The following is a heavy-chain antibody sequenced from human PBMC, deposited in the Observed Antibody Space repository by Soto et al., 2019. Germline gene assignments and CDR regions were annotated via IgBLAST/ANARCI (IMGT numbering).Heavy chain of an antibody. Sequence: GGSLRLSCAASGFTFSDYYMSWIRQAPGKGLEWVSYISSSGSTIYYADSVKGRFTISRDNAKNSLYLQMNSLRAEDTAVYYCAREHKNSSGWWFDSWGQGTLVTVSS. CDR1: GFTFSDYY. J-gene: IGHJ5*01. CDR2: ISSSGSTI. D-gene: IGHD6-19*01. CDR3: AREHKNSSGWWFDS. V-gene: IGHV3-11*01.